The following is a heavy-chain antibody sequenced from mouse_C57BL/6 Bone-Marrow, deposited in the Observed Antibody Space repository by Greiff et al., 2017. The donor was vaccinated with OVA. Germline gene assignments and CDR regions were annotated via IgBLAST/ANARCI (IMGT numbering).Heavy chain of an antibody. Sequence: VQLQQSGAELVRPGTSVKVSCKASGYAFTNYLIAWVKQRPGQGLEWIGVINPGSGGTNYNEQFKGKATLTAAKSSSTAYMQLSSLTAEDVAVYVCARDDGGSYYAIDYWGQGTSVTVSS. CDR2: INPGSGGT. CDR3: ARDDGGSYYAIDY. CDR1: GYAFTNYL. V-gene: IGHV1-54*01. D-gene: IGHD2-3*01. J-gene: IGHJ4*01.